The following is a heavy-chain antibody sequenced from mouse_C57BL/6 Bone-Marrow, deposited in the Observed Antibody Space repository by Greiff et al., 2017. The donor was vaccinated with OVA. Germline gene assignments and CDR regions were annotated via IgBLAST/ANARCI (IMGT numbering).Heavy chain of an antibody. V-gene: IGHV5-9*01. D-gene: IGHD1-1*01. CDR2: ISGGGGNT. Sequence: DVKVEESGGGLVKPGGSLKLSCAASGFTFSSYTMSWVRQTPEKRLEWVATISGGGGNTYYPDSVKGRFTISRDNAKNTLYLQMSSLRSEDTALYYCARQDYGWFAYWGQGTLVTVSA. J-gene: IGHJ3*01. CDR1: GFTFSSYT. CDR3: ARQDYGWFAY.